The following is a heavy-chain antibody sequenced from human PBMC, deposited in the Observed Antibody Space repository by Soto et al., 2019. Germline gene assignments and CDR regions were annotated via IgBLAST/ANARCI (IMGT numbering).Heavy chain of an antibody. CDR2: IYYHGST. CDR1: GGSISSYY. V-gene: IGHV4-59*01. Sequence: QVQLQESGPGRVKPSETLSLTCTVSGGSISSYYWTWIRQPPGKGLEWIGYIYYHGSTNSHPSLKSRVTIPADTSKNQFSLTLSSVTAADTAVYYCARGGYSSSWYLTYFDPWGQGTLVTVSS. CDR3: ARGGYSSSWYLTYFDP. J-gene: IGHJ5*02. D-gene: IGHD6-13*01.